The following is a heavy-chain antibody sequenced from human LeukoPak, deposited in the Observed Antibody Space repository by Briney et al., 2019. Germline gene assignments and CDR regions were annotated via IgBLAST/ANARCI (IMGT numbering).Heavy chain of an antibody. V-gene: IGHV1-18*01. CDR2: ISAYNGNT. D-gene: IGHD6-19*01. CDR3: AGEKAVAGNAEYFQH. CDR1: GYTFTSYG. Sequence: ASVKVSCKASGYTFTSYGISWVRQAPGQGLEWMGWISAYNGNTNYAQKLQGRVTMTTDTSTSTAYMELRSLRSDDTAVYYCAGEKAVAGNAEYFQHWGQGTLVTVTS. J-gene: IGHJ1*01.